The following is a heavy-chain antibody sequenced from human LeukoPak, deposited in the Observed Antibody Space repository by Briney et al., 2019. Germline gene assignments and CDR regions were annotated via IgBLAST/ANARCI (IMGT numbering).Heavy chain of an antibody. CDR1: GYTFTGYY. D-gene: IGHD4-17*01. J-gene: IGHJ4*02. CDR3: ARDLAYGDYIFDY. CDR2: INPNSGGT. Sequence: GASVTVSCKASGYTFTGYYMHWVRQAPGQGLEWMGWINPNSGGTNYAQKFQGRVTMTRYTSISTAYMELSRLRSGDTAVYYCARDLAYGDYIFDYWGQGTLVTVSS. V-gene: IGHV1-2*02.